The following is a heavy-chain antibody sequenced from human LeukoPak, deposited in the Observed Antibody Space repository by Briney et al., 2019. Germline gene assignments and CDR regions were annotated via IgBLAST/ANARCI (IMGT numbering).Heavy chain of an antibody. CDR1: GFTFSSYS. V-gene: IGHV3-21*01. Sequence: GGSLRLSCAASGFTFSSYSMNWVRQAPGKGLEWVSSISSSSSYIYYADSVKGRFTISRDNAKNSLYLLMNSLRAEDTAVYYCARDRQLVGFDYWGQGTLVTVSS. J-gene: IGHJ4*02. D-gene: IGHD6-13*01. CDR3: ARDRQLVGFDY. CDR2: ISSSSSYI.